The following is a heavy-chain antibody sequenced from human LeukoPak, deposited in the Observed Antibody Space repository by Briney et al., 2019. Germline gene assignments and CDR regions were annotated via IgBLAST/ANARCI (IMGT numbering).Heavy chain of an antibody. J-gene: IGHJ4*02. CDR3: AKDANYLDSSGYFIPFDY. CDR2: ISGNGLQT. V-gene: IGHV3-23*01. CDR1: GFTFSRFA. D-gene: IGHD3-22*01. Sequence: AGGSLRPSCSASGFTFSRFAMTWVRHLPGKGLEWVSTISGNGLQTFYADSAKGRFSVSRDNSVNIVYLQMDSLRADDSALYSCAKDANYLDSSGYFIPFDYWGPGTLVTVAS.